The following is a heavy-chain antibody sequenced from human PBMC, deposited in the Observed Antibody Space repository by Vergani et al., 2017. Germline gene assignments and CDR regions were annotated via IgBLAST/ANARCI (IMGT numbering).Heavy chain of an antibody. J-gene: IGHJ4*02. CDR3: ASVPYGSGSYRLY. CDR1: GGTFSSYT. V-gene: IGHV1-18*01. Sequence: QVQLVQSGAEVKKPGSSVKVSCKASGGTFSSYTISWVRQAPGQGLEWMGRISAYNGNTNYAQKLQGRVTMTTDTSTSTAYMELRGLISDDTAVYYCASVPYGSGSYRLYWGQGTLVTVSS. D-gene: IGHD3-10*01. CDR2: ISAYNGNT.